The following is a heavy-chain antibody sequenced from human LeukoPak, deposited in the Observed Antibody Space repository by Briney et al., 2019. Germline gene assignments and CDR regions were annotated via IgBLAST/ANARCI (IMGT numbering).Heavy chain of an antibody. J-gene: IGHJ4*02. Sequence: PGGSLRLSCAASGFTFDDYGMSWVRQAPGKGLEWVSGINWNGGSTGYADSVKGRFTISRDNAKNSLYLQMNSLRAEDTALYYCARSSLGGLGELSLNFFDYWGQRTLVTVSS. D-gene: IGHD3-16*02. CDR2: INWNGGST. V-gene: IGHV3-20*04. CDR3: ARSSLGGLGELSLNFFDY. CDR1: GFTFDDYG.